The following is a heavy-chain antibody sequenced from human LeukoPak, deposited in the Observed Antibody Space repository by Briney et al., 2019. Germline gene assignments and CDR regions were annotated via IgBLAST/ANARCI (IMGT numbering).Heavy chain of an antibody. CDR2: INPNSGGT. Sequence: ASVKVSCKASGYSFTGYYMHWVRQAPGQGLEWMGWINPNSGGTNYAQKFQGRVTMTRDTSIGTAYMELSRLGSDDTAVYYCATTLGYCRGGSCPDAFDIWGQGTMVTVSP. D-gene: IGHD2-15*01. CDR1: GYSFTGYY. V-gene: IGHV1-2*02. CDR3: ATTLGYCRGGSCPDAFDI. J-gene: IGHJ3*02.